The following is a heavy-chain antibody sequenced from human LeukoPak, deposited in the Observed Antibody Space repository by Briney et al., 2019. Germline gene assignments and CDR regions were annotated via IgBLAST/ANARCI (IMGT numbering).Heavy chain of an antibody. Sequence: ASVKVSCKASGYTFTSYGISWVRQAPGQGLEWMGWISAYNGNTNYAQKLQGRVTMTTDTSTSTAYMELRSLRSDDTAVYYCARSRRYSGSFYYFDYWGQGTLVTVSS. J-gene: IGHJ4*02. CDR2: ISAYNGNT. CDR1: GYTFTSYG. CDR3: ARSRRYSGSFYYFDY. V-gene: IGHV1-18*01. D-gene: IGHD1-26*01.